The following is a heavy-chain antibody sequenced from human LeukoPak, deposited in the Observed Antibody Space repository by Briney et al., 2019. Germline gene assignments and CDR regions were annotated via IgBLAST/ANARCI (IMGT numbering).Heavy chain of an antibody. CDR2: TYYRSKWYN. D-gene: IGHD3-3*01. V-gene: IGHV6-1*01. CDR3: ARVVYDFWSGLSDAFDI. CDR1: GDIFSSNSAA. J-gene: IGHJ3*02. Sequence: SQTLSLTCAISGDIFSSNSAAWNWIRQSPARGLEWLGRTYYRSKWYNDYAVSVKSRITINPDTSKNQFSLQLNSVTPEDTAVYYCARVVYDFWSGLSDAFDIWGQGTMVTVSS.